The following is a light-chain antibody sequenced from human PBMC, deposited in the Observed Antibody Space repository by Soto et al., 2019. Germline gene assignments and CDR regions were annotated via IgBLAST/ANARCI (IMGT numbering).Light chain of an antibody. V-gene: IGLV2-8*01. CDR2: EVK. CDR3: SSYAGNNNFV. CDR1: SSDIGDYNF. Sequence: QSVLTQPPSASGSPGQSVTVSCTGSSSDIGDYNFVSWYQQHPGKAPKLIIYEVKKRPSGVPDRFSASTSGNTASLTVSGLQAEDEADYYCSSYAGNNNFVFGSGTKVTVL. J-gene: IGLJ1*01.